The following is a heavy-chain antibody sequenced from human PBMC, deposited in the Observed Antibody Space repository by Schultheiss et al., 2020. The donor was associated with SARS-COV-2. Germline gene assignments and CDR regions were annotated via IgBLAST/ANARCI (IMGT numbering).Heavy chain of an antibody. J-gene: IGHJ6*02. V-gene: IGHV4-39*07. Sequence: SQTLSLTCTVSGGSISSSSYYWSWIRQPPGKGLEWIGSIYYSGSTYYNPSLKSRVTISVDTSKNQFSLKLSSVTAADTAVYYCARGPTDGMDVWGQGTTVTVSS. CDR2: IYYSGST. CDR3: ARGPTDGMDV. CDR1: GGSISSSSYY.